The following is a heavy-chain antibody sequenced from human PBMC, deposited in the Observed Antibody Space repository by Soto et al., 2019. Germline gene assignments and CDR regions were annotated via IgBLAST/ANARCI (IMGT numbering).Heavy chain of an antibody. CDR1: GGSISSGDYY. CDR2: IYYSGST. J-gene: IGHJ6*02. V-gene: IGHV4-30-4*01. Sequence: QVQLQESGPGLVKPSQTLSLTCTVSGGSISSGDYYWSWIRQPPGKGLEWIGYIYYSGSTYYNPARKSRVTISVDKSKHQFSLKLSSVTAADTAVYYCARLFVRAQLVVVAAYYGMDVWGQGTTVTVSS. D-gene: IGHD2-15*01. CDR3: ARLFVRAQLVVVAAYYGMDV.